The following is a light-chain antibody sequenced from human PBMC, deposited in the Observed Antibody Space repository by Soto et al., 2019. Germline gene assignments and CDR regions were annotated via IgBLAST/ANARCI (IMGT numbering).Light chain of an antibody. Sequence: QPVLTQPASVSGSPGQSITISCSGSSSDIINYNYVSWYQQHPGQAPKLMIYDVSNRPSGISNRFSGSKSGNTASLTISGLQAEDEADYYCSSKTSTSTLLFGGGTQLTVL. V-gene: IGLV2-14*03. CDR2: DVS. J-gene: IGLJ2*01. CDR3: SSKTSTSTLL. CDR1: SSDIINYNY.